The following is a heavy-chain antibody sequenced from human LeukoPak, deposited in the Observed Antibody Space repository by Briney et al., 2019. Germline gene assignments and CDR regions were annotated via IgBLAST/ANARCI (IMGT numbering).Heavy chain of an antibody. CDR3: AAVAMLSTAFYFDH. CDR2: VDPEDGRT. D-gene: IGHD2-8*01. J-gene: IGHJ4*02. CDR1: GYTFIHYH. V-gene: IGHV1-69-2*01. Sequence: ASVKISCKASGYTFIHYHMHWVRQAPGKALECMGRVDPEDGRTIYAERFRDRVTITADRSTDTVYMDVTRLNSDDTAVYFCAAVAMLSTAFYFDHWGGGTLVSVSS.